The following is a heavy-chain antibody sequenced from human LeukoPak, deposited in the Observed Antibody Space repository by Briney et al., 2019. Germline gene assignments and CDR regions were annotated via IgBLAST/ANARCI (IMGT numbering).Heavy chain of an antibody. D-gene: IGHD6-19*01. CDR2: IYPGDSDT. V-gene: IGHV5-51*01. Sequence: GESLKISCKGSGYRFTSYWIGWVRLIPGKGLEWMGIIYPGDSDTRYSPSFQGQVTISVDKSISTAYLQWSSLKASDTAMYYCARAISHSSGWPGYFDYWGQGTLVTVSS. CDR1: GYRFTSYW. CDR3: ARAISHSSGWPGYFDY. J-gene: IGHJ4*02.